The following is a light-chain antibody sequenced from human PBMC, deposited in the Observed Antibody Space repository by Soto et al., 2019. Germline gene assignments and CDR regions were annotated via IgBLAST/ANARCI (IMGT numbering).Light chain of an antibody. CDR2: TND. CDR1: SSNIGSNI. V-gene: IGLV1-44*01. Sequence: QSALTQSPSVSGTPGQRVTISCSGSSSNIGSNIVNWYQELPGRAPRLLIYTNDQRPSGVPDRISGSKSGTTASLAISGPQSEDETDYYCAAWDDSLSEYVFGTGTKVTVL. J-gene: IGLJ1*01. CDR3: AAWDDSLSEYV.